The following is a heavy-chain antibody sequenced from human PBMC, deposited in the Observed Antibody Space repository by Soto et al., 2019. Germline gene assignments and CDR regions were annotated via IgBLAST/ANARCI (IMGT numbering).Heavy chain of an antibody. D-gene: IGHD2-2*01. CDR2: IWYDGSNK. J-gene: IGHJ6*02. V-gene: IGHV3-33*01. Sequence: RRLSCAASGFTFSSYGMHWVRQAPGKGLEWVAVIWYDGSNKYYADSVKGRFTISRDNSKNTLYLQMNSLRAEDTAVYYCARRVPAAIRDYYYYGMDVWGQGTTVTVSS. CDR1: GFTFSSYG. CDR3: ARRVPAAIRDYYYYGMDV.